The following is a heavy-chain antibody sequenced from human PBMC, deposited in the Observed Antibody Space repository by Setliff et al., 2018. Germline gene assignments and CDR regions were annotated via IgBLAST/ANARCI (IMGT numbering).Heavy chain of an antibody. CDR1: GGTFSTYY. CDR3: ARVNRGGYHSIYWSFDL. D-gene: IGHD1-26*01. CDR2: IIPVSGVA. V-gene: IGHV1-69*04. Sequence: ASVKVSCKASGGTFSTYYISWVRQAPGQGPQWLGRIIPVSGVANYAQRFRGRVSFSADISTGTVFMDLNSLDSEDTAVYYCARVNRGGYHSIYWSFDLWGRGTLVTVSS. J-gene: IGHJ2*01.